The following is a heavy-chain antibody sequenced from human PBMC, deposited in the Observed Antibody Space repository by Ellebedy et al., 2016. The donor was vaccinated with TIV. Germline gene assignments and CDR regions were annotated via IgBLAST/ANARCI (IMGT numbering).Heavy chain of an antibody. J-gene: IGHJ4*02. CDR2: IDWDDDK. CDR1: GSSLSTTRVS. D-gene: IGHD6-19*01. V-gene: IGHV2-70*11. CDR3: ARTDGSGWAFDS. Sequence: SGPTLVKPTQTLTLTCTFSGSSLSTTRVSVSWIRQPPGKALEWLARIDWDDDKYFNTSLRTRLTIPKDTSKNQVVLTMTNMDPVDTATYYCARTDGSGWAFDSWGQGTLVTVSS.